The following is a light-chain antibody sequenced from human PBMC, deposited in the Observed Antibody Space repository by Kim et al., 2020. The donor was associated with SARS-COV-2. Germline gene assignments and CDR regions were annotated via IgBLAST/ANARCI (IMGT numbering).Light chain of an antibody. CDR1: RDINNY. J-gene: IGKJ5*01. CDR3: QQDDKNPGT. V-gene: IGKV1-33*01. Sequence: DIQMTQSPSSLSASVGDTVTITCQASRDINNYLNWYQQRLGKAPKLLIYDASNWETEVPSRFSGRGYGTEFTLTIHGLQPEDFASYYCQQDDKNPGTFGQGTRLEIK. CDR2: DAS.